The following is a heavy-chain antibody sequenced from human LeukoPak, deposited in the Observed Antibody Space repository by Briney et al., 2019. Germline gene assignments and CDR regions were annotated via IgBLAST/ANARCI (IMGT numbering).Heavy chain of an antibody. CDR2: IYYSGST. Sequence: SETLSLTCTVSGGSVSSGGYYWSWIRQHPGKGLEWIGYIYYSGSTYYNPSLKSRVTISVDTSKNQFSLKLGSVTAADTAVYYCARASSGWYGPFDYWGQGTLVTVSS. CDR3: ARASSGWYGPFDY. V-gene: IGHV4-31*03. D-gene: IGHD6-19*01. CDR1: GGSVSSGGYY. J-gene: IGHJ4*02.